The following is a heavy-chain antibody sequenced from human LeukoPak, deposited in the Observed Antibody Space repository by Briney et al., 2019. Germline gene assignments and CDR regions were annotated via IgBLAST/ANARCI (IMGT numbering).Heavy chain of an antibody. D-gene: IGHD3-10*01. J-gene: IGHJ4*02. CDR1: GGSISSYF. CDR2: IYYSGST. CDR3: ARGRSGSYYNFDY. V-gene: IGHV4-59*08. Sequence: SETLSLTCTVSGGSISSYFWSWIRQPPGKGLEWIGYIYYSGSTNYSPSLKSRVTISVDTSKNQFSLKLSSVTAADTAVYYCARGRSGSYYNFDYWGQGTLVTVSS.